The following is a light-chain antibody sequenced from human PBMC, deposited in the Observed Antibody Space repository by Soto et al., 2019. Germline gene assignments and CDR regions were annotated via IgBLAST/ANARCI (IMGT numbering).Light chain of an antibody. CDR2: GAS. V-gene: IGKV3-15*01. Sequence: EIVMTQSPATLSVSPGEGATLSCRASQSVSSNLAWYQQKPGQAPRLLIYGASTRATGIPARFSGSGSGTEFTLTISSLQPDDFATYYCQQYNSYSPGYTFGQGTKLEIK. J-gene: IGKJ2*01. CDR3: QQYNSYSPGYT. CDR1: QSVSSN.